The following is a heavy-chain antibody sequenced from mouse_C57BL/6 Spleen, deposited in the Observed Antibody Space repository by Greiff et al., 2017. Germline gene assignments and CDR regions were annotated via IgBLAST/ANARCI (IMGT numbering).Heavy chain of an antibody. J-gene: IGHJ4*01. D-gene: IGHD4-1*01. CDR2: INYDGSST. CDR1: GFTFSDYY. Sequence: EVMLVESEGGLVQPGSSMKLSCTASGFTFSDYYMAWVRQVPEKGLEWVANINYDGSSTYYLDSLKSRFIISRDNAKNILYLQMSSLKSEDTATYYCARLGGAMDYWGQGTSVTVSS. V-gene: IGHV5-16*01. CDR3: ARLGGAMDY.